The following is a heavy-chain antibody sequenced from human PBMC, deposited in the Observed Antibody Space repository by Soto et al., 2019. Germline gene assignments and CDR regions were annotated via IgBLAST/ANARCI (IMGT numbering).Heavy chain of an antibody. D-gene: IGHD3-22*01. V-gene: IGHV1-2*04. Sequence: DSVKVSCKASGLTFTNSSMHWVRQAPGQGLEWMGWINPNSGGTNYAQKFQGWVTMTRDTSISTAYMELSRLRSDDTAVYYCARGHLYYYDSSGYYLWFDPWGQGTLVTVSS. CDR3: ARGHLYYYDSSGYYLWFDP. J-gene: IGHJ5*02. CDR2: INPNSGGT. CDR1: GLTFTNSS.